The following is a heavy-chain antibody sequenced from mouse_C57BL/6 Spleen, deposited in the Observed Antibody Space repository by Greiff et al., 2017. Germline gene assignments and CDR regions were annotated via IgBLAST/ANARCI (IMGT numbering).Heavy chain of an antibody. CDR1: GYTFTSYW. V-gene: IGHV1-69*01. Sequence: QVQLQQPGAELVMPGASVKLSCKASGYTFTSYWMHWVKQRPGQGLEWIGEIDPSDSYTNYNQKFKGKSTLTVDKSSSTAYMQLSSLTSEDSAVYYCARGYYVRGFDYWGQGTTLTVSS. CDR2: IDPSDSYT. D-gene: IGHD1-1*01. CDR3: ARGYYVRGFDY. J-gene: IGHJ2*01.